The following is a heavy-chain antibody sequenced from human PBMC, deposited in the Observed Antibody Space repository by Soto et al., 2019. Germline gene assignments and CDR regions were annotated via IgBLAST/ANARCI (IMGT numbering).Heavy chain of an antibody. J-gene: IGHJ4*02. V-gene: IGHV3-23*01. CDR2: ISGNGAGT. Sequence: GGSLRLSCAASGFTFAASAMSWVRQAPGKGLEWVSSISGNGAGTYYADSVKGRFTISRDNSKNTLSLQMNSLRAEDTAVFYCAREYYYGSGPWYWGQGTLVTVSS. CDR3: AREYYYGSGPWY. CDR1: GFTFAASA. D-gene: IGHD3-10*01.